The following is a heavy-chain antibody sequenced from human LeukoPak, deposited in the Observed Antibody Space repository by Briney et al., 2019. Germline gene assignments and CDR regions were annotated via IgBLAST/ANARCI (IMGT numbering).Heavy chain of an antibody. D-gene: IGHD6-13*01. CDR1: GFTFSSYS. V-gene: IGHV3-21*01. J-gene: IGHJ4*02. CDR2: ISSSRSYI. Sequence: GGSLRLSCAASGFTFSSYSMNWVRQAPGKGLEWVSFISSSRSYIYYADAVKGRFTISRDNAKNSLYLQMNSLRAEDTAVYYCARFIAAPYYFDYWGRGTLVTVSS. CDR3: ARFIAAPYYFDY.